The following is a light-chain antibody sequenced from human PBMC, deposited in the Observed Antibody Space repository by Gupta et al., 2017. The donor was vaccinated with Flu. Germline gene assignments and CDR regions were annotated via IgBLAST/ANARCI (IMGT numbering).Light chain of an antibody. J-gene: IGKJ1*01. Sequence: ANQLTQSPSSLSASVGDRVTITCRASQGIRNDLGWYQQKPGKAPKLLISGASTLQSGVPSRFSGSGSGTDFTLTISSLQPEDFATYYCLQDYNYPRTFGQGTKVEIK. CDR1: QGIRND. CDR2: GAS. CDR3: LQDYNYPRT. V-gene: IGKV1-6*01.